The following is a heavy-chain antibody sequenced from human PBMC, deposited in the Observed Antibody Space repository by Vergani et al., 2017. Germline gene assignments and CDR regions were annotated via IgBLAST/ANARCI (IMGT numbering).Heavy chain of an antibody. J-gene: IGHJ4*02. CDR2: ISSSSSYI. Sequence: EVQLVESGGGLVKPGGSLRLSCAASGFTLSSYSMNWVRQAPGKGLEWVSSISSSSSYIYYADSVKVRFTISRGNAKNSLYLQMNSLRAEDTAVYYCARGGIMVRGVTSVAVDYWGQGTLVTVSS. CDR3: ARGGIMVRGVTSVAVDY. V-gene: IGHV3-21*01. CDR1: GFTLSSYS. D-gene: IGHD3-10*01.